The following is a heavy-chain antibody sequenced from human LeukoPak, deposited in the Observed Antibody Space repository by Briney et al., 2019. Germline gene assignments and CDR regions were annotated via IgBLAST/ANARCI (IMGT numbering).Heavy chain of an antibody. J-gene: IGHJ6*02. CDR3: VRRGMDV. V-gene: IGHV3-74*01. CDR2: IYSDGSTT. Sequence: PGGSLRLSCAASGFTFSSYWMHWVRQAPGKGLVWVSRIYSDGSTTSCPDSVKGRFTISRDNAKNTLYLQMNSLRAEDTAVYYCVRRGMDVWGQGTTVTVSS. CDR1: GFTFSSYW.